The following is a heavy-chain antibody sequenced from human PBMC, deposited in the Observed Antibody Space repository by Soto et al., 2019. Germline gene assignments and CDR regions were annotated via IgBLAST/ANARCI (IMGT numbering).Heavy chain of an antibody. CDR3: AKDRGWSSADLDY. V-gene: IGHV3-30*18. J-gene: IGHJ4*02. CDR2: ISYDGSKK. CDR1: GFTFSSFG. Sequence: PGGSLRLSCAASGFTFSSFGMHWVRQVPGKGLGWVALISYDGSKKYYADSVKGRFTISRDKSKNTLYLQMNSLRVEDTAVYYCAKDRGWSSADLDYWGQGTLVTVSS. D-gene: IGHD6-19*01.